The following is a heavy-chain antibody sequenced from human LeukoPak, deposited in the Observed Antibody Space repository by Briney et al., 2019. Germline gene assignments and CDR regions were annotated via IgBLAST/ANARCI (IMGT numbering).Heavy chain of an antibody. D-gene: IGHD3-10*01. Sequence: ASVKVSCKASGGTFSSYAISWVRQAPGQGLEWMGGIIPIFGTANYAQKFQGRVTITTDESTSTAYMELSSLRSEDTAVYYCARSDFYGSGNWYFDLWGRGTLVTVSS. CDR2: IIPIFGTA. CDR3: ARSDFYGSGNWYFDL. CDR1: GGTFSSYA. J-gene: IGHJ2*01. V-gene: IGHV1-69*05.